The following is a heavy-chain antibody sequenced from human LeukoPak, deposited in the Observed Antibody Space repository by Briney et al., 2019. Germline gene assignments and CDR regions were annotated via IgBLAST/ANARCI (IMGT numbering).Heavy chain of an antibody. J-gene: IGHJ4*02. CDR2: ISAYNGNT. CDR3: ARDRTWGQYYYDSSGYYY. Sequence: ASVKVSCKASGYTFTSYGISWVRQAPGQGLEWMGWISAYNGNTNYAQKLQGRVTMTTDTSTSTAYRELRSLRSDDTAVYYCARDRTWGQYYYDSSGYYYWGQGTLVTVSS. CDR1: GYTFTSYG. V-gene: IGHV1-18*01. D-gene: IGHD3-22*01.